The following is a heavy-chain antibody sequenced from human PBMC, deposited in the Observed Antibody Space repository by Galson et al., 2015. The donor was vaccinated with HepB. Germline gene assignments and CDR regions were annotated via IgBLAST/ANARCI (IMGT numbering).Heavy chain of an antibody. V-gene: IGHV5-10-1*01. J-gene: IGHJ3*02. Sequence: QSGAEVKKPGESLRISCKGFGYDFPSYWISWLRQMPGRGLEWMGRIDPRDSYIIYSPSFQGHVTTSVDKSINTAYVQWSSLMASDTAMYFCARHPSQAFDIWGQGTMVTVSS. CDR2: IDPRDSYI. CDR1: GYDFPSYW. CDR3: ARHPSQAFDI.